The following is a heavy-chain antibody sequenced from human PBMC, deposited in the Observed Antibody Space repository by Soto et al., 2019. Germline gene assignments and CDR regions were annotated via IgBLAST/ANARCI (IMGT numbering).Heavy chain of an antibody. CDR3: ARDPVGGYFDPYGMDV. CDR2: ISAYNGNT. V-gene: IGHV1-18*01. J-gene: IGHJ6*02. Sequence: ASVKVSCKASGYTFTSYGISWVLQAPGQGLEWMGWISAYNGNTNYAQKLQGRVTMTTDTPTSTAYMELRSLRSDDTAVYYCARDPVGGYFDPYGMDVWGQGTTVTVSS. D-gene: IGHD3-9*01. CDR1: GYTFTSYG.